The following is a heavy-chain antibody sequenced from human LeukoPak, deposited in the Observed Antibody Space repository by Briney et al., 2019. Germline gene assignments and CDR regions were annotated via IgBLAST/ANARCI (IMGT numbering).Heavy chain of an antibody. V-gene: IGHV4-61*02. Sequence: TLSLTCSVSGGSITNSSYYWNWIRQPAGKELEWIGRIYTSGSTNYNPSLKSRVTISVDTSKNQFSLKLSSVTAADTAVYYCARSPRSNSGSCLTIDYWGQGTLVTVSS. CDR3: ARSPRSNSGSCLTIDY. D-gene: IGHD1-26*01. J-gene: IGHJ4*02. CDR1: GGSITNSSYY. CDR2: IYTSGST.